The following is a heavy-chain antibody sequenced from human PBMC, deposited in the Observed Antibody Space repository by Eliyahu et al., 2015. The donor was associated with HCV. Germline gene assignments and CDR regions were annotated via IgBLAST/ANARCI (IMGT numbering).Heavy chain of an antibody. CDR3: AREYCSGGSCYAGPYYYGMDV. J-gene: IGHJ6*02. V-gene: IGHV1-46*01. Sequence: QVQLVQSGAEVKKPGASVKVSCKASGYTFTXYYXHXGRQAPGQGLQWMGIINPSGGSTSYAQKLQGRVTMTRDTSTSTVYMELSSLRSEDTAVYYCAREYCSGGSCYAGPYYYGMDVWGQGTTVTVSS. CDR1: GYTFTXYY. CDR2: INPSGGST. D-gene: IGHD2-15*01.